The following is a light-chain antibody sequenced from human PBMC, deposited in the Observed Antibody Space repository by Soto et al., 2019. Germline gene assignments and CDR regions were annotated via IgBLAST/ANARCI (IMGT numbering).Light chain of an antibody. V-gene: IGLV2-14*01. Sequence: QSVLTQPASVSGSPGQSITISCTGTSSDVGFYNYVSWYRQHPGKAPQLMVYEVSNRPSGVSNRFSGSKSGNTASLTTSGLQDEDEDDYYCSSYTRSTTVVFGGGTKLTVL. CDR2: EVS. CDR3: SSYTRSTTVV. CDR1: SSDVGFYNY. J-gene: IGLJ2*01.